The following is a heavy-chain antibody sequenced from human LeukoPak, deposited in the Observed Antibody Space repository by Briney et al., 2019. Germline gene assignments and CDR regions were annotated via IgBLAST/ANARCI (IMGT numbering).Heavy chain of an antibody. CDR1: GFTFSIYA. CDR2: ISGSSSHT. Sequence: GGSLRLSCAASGFTFSIYAMSWVRQAPGKGLEWVSGISGSSSHTMDADSVRGRVTISRDNTRNTLYLHMNSLRAEDTALYYCAKEHDYSNAAPEWGFDSWGQGTLVTVSS. V-gene: IGHV3-23*01. CDR3: AKEHDYSNAAPEWGFDS. J-gene: IGHJ4*02. D-gene: IGHD3-3*01.